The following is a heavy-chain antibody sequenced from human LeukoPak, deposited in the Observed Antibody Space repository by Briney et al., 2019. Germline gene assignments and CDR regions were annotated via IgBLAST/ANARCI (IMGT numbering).Heavy chain of an antibody. V-gene: IGHV1-2*02. CDR3: ARCNSSRKNFDY. D-gene: IGHD6-13*01. CDR1: VYTFTGYY. Sequence: GASVKVSCKASVYTFTGYYMHLVRQAPGQGLEWMGWINPNSGGTNYAQKFQGRVTMTRDTSISTAYMELSRLRSDDTAVYYCARCNSSRKNFDYWGQGTLVTVSS. CDR2: INPNSGGT. J-gene: IGHJ4*02.